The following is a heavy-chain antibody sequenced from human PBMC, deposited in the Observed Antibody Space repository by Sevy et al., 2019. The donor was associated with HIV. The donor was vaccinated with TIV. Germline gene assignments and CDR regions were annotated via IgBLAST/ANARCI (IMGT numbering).Heavy chain of an antibody. CDR1: GFSLNSFW. V-gene: IGHV3-7*01. D-gene: IGHD2-15*01. J-gene: IGHJ4*02. Sequence: GESLKISCAASGFSLNSFWMNWVRQTPGKGLEWVANINQNGSVTYYVDSVKGRFTISRDNSRNLLYLQMTSLRVEDTALYDCVRAVATNGSFWGQGTLVTVSS. CDR2: INQNGSVT. CDR3: VRAVATNGSF.